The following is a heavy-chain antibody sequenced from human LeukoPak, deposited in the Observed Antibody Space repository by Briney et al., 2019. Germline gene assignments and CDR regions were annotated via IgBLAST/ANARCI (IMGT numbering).Heavy chain of an antibody. CDR1: GGTFSNYA. Sequence: GSSVKVSCKASGGTFSNYAISWVRQAPGQGLEWMGRIIPILGIANYAQKFQGRVTITADKSTSTAYMELSSLRSEDTAVYYCASPSGIVGATPFDYWGQGTLVTVSS. D-gene: IGHD1-26*01. CDR3: ASPSGIVGATPFDY. CDR2: IIPILGIA. J-gene: IGHJ4*02. V-gene: IGHV1-69*04.